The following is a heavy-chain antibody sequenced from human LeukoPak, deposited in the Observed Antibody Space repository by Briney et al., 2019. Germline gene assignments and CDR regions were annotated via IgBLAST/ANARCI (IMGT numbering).Heavy chain of an antibody. CDR3: ARDSYSVRGVRSLDY. CDR2: IKQDGSEK. D-gene: IGHD3-10*01. Sequence: GGSLRLSCAASGFTFSSYWMSWVRQAPGKGLEWVANIKQDGSEKYYVDSVKGRFTISRDNAKNSLYLQMNSLRAEDTAVYYCARDSYSVRGVRSLDYWGQGTLVTVSS. J-gene: IGHJ4*02. CDR1: GFTFSSYW. V-gene: IGHV3-7*01.